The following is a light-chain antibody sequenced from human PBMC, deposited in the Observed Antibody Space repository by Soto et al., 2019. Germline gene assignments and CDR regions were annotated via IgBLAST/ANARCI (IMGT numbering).Light chain of an antibody. J-gene: IGKJ2*01. V-gene: IGKV4-1*01. CDR3: QQYYSIPFT. CDR2: GAS. CDR1: QSVLYNSNNKNH. Sequence: DFVMTQAPDSLAVSLGERATINCKSSQSVLYNSNNKNHLGWFQQKPGQPPKLLIYGASFRPSGVPDRFSGSGSGTDFTLTISSLQAEYVAVYYCQQYYSIPFTFGQGTKVDIK.